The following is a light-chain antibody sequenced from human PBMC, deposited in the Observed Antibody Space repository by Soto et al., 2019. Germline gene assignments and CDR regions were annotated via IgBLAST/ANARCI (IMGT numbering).Light chain of an antibody. CDR3: SSYTSGSTLVV. CDR1: NSDIGGYNF. J-gene: IGLJ2*01. Sequence: QSALTQPASVSGSPGQSITISCTGTNSDIGGYNFVSWYQQHPGKAPKLIMYDVNKRSSGPSNRLSGSKSGNTASLTISGLRAEDEADYFCSSYTSGSTLVVFGGGTKLTVL. V-gene: IGLV2-14*01. CDR2: DVN.